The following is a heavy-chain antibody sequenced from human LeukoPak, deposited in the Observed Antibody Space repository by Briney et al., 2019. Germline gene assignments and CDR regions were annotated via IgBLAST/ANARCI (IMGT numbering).Heavy chain of an antibody. Sequence: SETLSLTCAVYGGSFSGYYWSWIRQPAGKGLEWIGRIYPTGSINYTPSLKSRVTMSVDTSKNQFSLKLTSVTAADTAVYYCARARIVGVNDAFDVWGQGTMVTVSS. J-gene: IGHJ3*01. CDR1: GGSFSGYY. D-gene: IGHD1-26*01. CDR2: IYPTGSI. V-gene: IGHV4-59*10. CDR3: ARARIVGVNDAFDV.